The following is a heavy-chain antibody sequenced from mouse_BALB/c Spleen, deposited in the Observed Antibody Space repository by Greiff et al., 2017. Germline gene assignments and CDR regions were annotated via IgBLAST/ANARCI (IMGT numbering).Heavy chain of an antibody. V-gene: IGHV5-12-2*01. CDR2: ISNGGGST. CDR3: ARQNGNYYYAMDY. J-gene: IGHJ4*01. D-gene: IGHD2-1*01. Sequence: EVKLVESGGGLVQPGGSLKLSCAASGFTFSSYTMSWVRQTPEKRLEWVAYISNGGGSTYYPDTVKGRFTISRDNAKNTLYLQMSSLKSEDTAMYYCARQNGNYYYAMDYWGQGTSVTVSS. CDR1: GFTFSSYT.